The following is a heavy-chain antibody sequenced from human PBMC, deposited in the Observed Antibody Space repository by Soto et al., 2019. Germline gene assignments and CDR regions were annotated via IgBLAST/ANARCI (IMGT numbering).Heavy chain of an antibody. V-gene: IGHV1-18*04. D-gene: IGHD3-22*01. CDR1: GYTFTSYG. CDR2: ISAYNGNT. J-gene: IGHJ3*02. CDR3: ARDVYYDSSGYPDAFDI. Sequence: QVQLVQSGAEVKKPGASVKVSCKASGYTFTSYGISWVRQAPGQGLEWMGWISAYNGNTNYAQELQGRVTMTTDSVTRRAYRELTGLRSDVTTVYYCARDVYYDSSGYPDAFDIWGQGTMVTVSS.